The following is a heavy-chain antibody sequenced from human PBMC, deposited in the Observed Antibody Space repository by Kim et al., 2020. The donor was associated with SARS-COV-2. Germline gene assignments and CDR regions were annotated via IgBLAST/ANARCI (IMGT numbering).Heavy chain of an antibody. CDR3: ARDRDIVVVPAANIDDY. V-gene: IGHV3-11*06. J-gene: IGHJ4*02. Sequence: KGRFTISRDNAKNSLYLQMNSLRAEDTAVYYCARDRDIVVVPAANIDDYWGQGTLVTVSS. D-gene: IGHD2-2*01.